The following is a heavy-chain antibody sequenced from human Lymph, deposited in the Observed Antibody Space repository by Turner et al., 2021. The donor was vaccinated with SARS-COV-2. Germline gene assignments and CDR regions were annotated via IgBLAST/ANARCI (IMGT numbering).Heavy chain of an antibody. V-gene: IGHV3-30*04. CDR2: ISYDGSDK. Sequence: QVQLVESGGGVVKPGSSLGLCCAATGLTVRSCAMHWVRQASGKGMEWVAFISYDGSDKYYADSVKGRFTFSRNNSKNTLYLQMNSLRAEDTAVYYCARDRDSSGWVYYWGQGTLVTVSS. D-gene: IGHD3-22*01. CDR3: ARDRDSSGWVYY. J-gene: IGHJ4*02. CDR1: GLTVRSCA.